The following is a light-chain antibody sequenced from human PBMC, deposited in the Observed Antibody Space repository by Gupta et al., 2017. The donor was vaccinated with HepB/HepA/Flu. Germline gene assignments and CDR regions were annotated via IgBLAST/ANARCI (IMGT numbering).Light chain of an antibody. CDR2: GAS. J-gene: IGKJ1*01. Sequence: IVMPQSPTTFPVSSGERATLSCRASQSVSSNLAWYRLKPGQVPRLLIYGASTRATGIPPRFSGSGSGTEFTLTISSLQSEDFALYYCQQYKNWPRTFGQGTKVEIK. V-gene: IGKV3-15*01. CDR1: QSVSSN. CDR3: QQYKNWPRT.